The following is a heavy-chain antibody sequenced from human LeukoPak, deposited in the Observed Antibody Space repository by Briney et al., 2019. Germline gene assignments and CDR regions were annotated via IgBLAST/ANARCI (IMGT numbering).Heavy chain of an antibody. CDR1: GFTFSNYA. D-gene: IGHD3-22*01. J-gene: IGHJ4*02. CDR3: AKDRGRYYDSSGYYWGYYFDS. V-gene: IGHV3-23*01. CDR2: ITGSGGST. Sequence: GGSLRLSCAASGFTFSNYAVNLVRQAPGKGLEWVSTITGSGGSTFYADSVKGRFTISRDNSMDTLYLQMSSLRAEDTAVYYCAKDRGRYYDSSGYYWGYYFDSWGQGILVTVST.